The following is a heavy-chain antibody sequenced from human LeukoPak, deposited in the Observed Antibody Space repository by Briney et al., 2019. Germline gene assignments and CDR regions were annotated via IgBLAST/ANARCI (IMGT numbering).Heavy chain of an antibody. CDR3: VYGGSYYVA. V-gene: IGHV3-7*01. Sequence: GGSLRLSCAASGFTFTSYWMTWVRQAPGTGLELVANIKEDGSEKYYVDSVKGRFSISRDNAKNSLYLQMNSLRAEDTAVYYCVYGGSYYVAWGQGTLVTVSS. J-gene: IGHJ5*02. CDR2: IKEDGSEK. D-gene: IGHD1-26*01. CDR1: GFTFTSYW.